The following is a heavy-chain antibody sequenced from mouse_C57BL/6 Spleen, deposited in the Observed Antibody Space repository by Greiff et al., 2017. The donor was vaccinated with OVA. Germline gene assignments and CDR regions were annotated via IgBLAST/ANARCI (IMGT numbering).Heavy chain of an antibody. CDR3: AKYYDCVLYDMDY. CDR2: INPSNGGT. Sequence: QVQLQQSGTELVKPGASVKLSCKASGYTFTSYWMPWVKQRPGQGLEWIGNINPSNGGTNYNEKFKSKATLTVDKSSSTASMQLIRLTSEDTAVYYCAKYYDCVLYDMDYWGQGTSVTVSA. V-gene: IGHV1-53*01. D-gene: IGHD2-4*01. CDR1: GYTFTSYW. J-gene: IGHJ4*01.